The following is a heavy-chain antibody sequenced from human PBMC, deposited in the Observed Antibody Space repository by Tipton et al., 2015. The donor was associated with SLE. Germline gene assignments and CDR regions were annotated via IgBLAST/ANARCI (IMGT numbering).Heavy chain of an antibody. CDR3: ALATQGWPQTVYYFDY. V-gene: IGHV3-21*03. CDR2: ISSSSSYI. Sequence: SLRLSCAASGFTSSSYSMNWVRQAPGKGLEWVSSISSSSSYIYYADSVTGRFTISRDNAKNSLYLQMNSLRAEDTAVYYCALATQGWPQTVYYFDYWGQGTLVTVSS. CDR1: GFTSSSYS. J-gene: IGHJ4*01. D-gene: IGHD2-15*01.